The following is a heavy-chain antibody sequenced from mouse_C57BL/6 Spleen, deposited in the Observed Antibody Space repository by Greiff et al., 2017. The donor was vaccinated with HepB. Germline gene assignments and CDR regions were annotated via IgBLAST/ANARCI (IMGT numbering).Heavy chain of an antibody. CDR1: GFTFSDYG. CDR2: ISSGSSTI. J-gene: IGHJ4*01. CDR3: ARTSYYGSSYLGYAMDY. D-gene: IGHD1-1*01. Sequence: EVQRVESGGGLVKPGGSLKLSCAASGFTFSDYGMHWVRQAPEKGLEWVAYISSGSSTIYYADTVKGRFTISSDNAKNTLFLQMTSLRSEDTAMYYCARTSYYGSSYLGYAMDYWGQGTSVTVSS. V-gene: IGHV5-17*01.